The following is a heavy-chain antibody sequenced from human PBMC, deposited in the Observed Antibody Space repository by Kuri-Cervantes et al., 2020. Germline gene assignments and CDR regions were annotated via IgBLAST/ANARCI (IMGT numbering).Heavy chain of an antibody. V-gene: IGHV4-34*01. J-gene: IGHJ6*02. CDR3: ARKAPDIVVVPAATVYYYYGMDV. CDR2: INHSGSA. D-gene: IGHD2-2*01. CDR1: GGSFSDYY. Sequence: ESLKISCAVYGGSFSDYYWNWIRQPPGKGLKWIGEINHSGSADYNPSLKSRVTISVDTSKTQFSLKLSSVTAADTAVYYCARKAPDIVVVPAATVYYYYGMDVWGQGTTVTVSS.